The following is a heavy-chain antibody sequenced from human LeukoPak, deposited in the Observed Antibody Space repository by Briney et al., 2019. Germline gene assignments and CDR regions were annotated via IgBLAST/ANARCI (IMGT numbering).Heavy chain of an antibody. J-gene: IGHJ6*03. V-gene: IGHV3-30*02. D-gene: IGHD4-11*01. CDR3: AKDIGYSNNYYYMDV. Sequence: GGSLRLSCAASGFTFSSYGMHWVRQAPGKGLEWVAFIRNDGSSRYYADSMKGRITISRDNSENTLYLQMNSLRAEDTAVYYCAKDIGYSNNYYYMDVWGRGTTVPVSS. CDR1: GFTFSSYG. CDR2: IRNDGSSR.